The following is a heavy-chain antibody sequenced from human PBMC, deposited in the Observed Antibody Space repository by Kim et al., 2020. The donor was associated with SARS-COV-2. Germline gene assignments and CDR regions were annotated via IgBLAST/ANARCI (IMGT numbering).Heavy chain of an antibody. V-gene: IGHV6-1*01. CDR3: ASAFFLGH. CDR1: GDSVSSNSGA. J-gene: IGHJ4*02. Sequence: SQTLALTCAISGDSVSSNSGAWNWIRQSPSRGLEWLGRTYYRSKWYNDYAVSVKSRISISPDTSKNQFSLQLNSVTPEDTAVYYCASAFFLGHWGQGTLVTVSS. D-gene: IGHD3-3*01. CDR2: TYYRSKWYN.